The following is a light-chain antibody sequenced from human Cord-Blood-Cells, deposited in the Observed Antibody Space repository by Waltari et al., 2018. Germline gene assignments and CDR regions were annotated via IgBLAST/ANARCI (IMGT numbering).Light chain of an antibody. CDR3: QQSYSTLQIT. Sequence: DIQMTQSPSSLSASVGDRVTITCRASQSISSYLNWYQQKPGKAPKLLIYAASSLQSGVPSRFSGSGSGTDFTLTISSLQPEDFATYYCQQSYSTLQITFGQGTRLGIK. CDR2: AAS. J-gene: IGKJ5*01. CDR1: QSISSY. V-gene: IGKV1-39*01.